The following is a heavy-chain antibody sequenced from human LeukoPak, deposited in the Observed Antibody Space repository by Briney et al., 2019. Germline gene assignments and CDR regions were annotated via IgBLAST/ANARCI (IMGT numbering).Heavy chain of an antibody. J-gene: IGHJ3*02. D-gene: IGHD6-13*01. CDR2: ISWNGGTI. CDR3: AGSWSPYDAFDI. CDR1: GFTFDDYA. Sequence: GRSLRLSCAASGFTFDDYAMHWVRQAPGKGLEWVSGISWNGGTIGYADSVKGRFTISRDNAKNSLYLQMNSLRAEDTAVYYCAGSWSPYDAFDIWGQGTMVTVSS. V-gene: IGHV3-9*01.